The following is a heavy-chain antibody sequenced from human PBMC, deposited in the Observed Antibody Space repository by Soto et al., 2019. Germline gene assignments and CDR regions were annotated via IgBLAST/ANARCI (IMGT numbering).Heavy chain of an antibody. CDR2: INTYNGNT. CDR3: VLVDVYVTPSPQDV. V-gene: IGHV1-18*01. Sequence: QVQLVQSGAEVKNPGASVKVSCKTSGYVFTSYGIGWARQAPGQGLEWMGWINTYNGNTNYAQNLQGRVTLTTDTSTSTAYMELRSLRSNDTAIDYGVLVDVYVTPSPQDVWGQGTTVNVSS. D-gene: IGHD3-16*01. J-gene: IGHJ6*02. CDR1: GYVFTSYG.